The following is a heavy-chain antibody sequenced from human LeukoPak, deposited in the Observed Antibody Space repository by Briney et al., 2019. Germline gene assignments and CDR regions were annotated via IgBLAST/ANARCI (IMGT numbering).Heavy chain of an antibody. J-gene: IGHJ4*02. CDR2: INPNSGGT. V-gene: IGHV1-2*02. D-gene: IGHD3-9*01. CDR3: ARDLLTGSKGDFDY. CDR1: GYTFTGYY. Sequence: ASVKVSCKASGYTFTGYYMHWVRQAPGQGLEWMGWINPNSGGTNYAQKFQGRVTMTRDASISTAYMELSRLRSDDTAVYYCARDLLTGSKGDFDYWGQGTLVTVSS.